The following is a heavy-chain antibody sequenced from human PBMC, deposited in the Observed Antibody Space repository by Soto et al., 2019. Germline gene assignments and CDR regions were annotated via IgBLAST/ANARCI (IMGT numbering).Heavy chain of an antibody. J-gene: IGHJ6*02. CDR1: GFTFSSYG. V-gene: IGHV3-30*18. D-gene: IGHD3-3*01. CDR3: AKGFITIFGVVTPWYYYYGMDV. Sequence: GGSLRLSCAASGFTFSSYGMHWVRQAPGKGLEWVAVISYDGSNKYYADSVKGRFTISRDNSKNTLYLQMNSLRAEDTAVYYCAKGFITIFGVVTPWYYYYGMDVWGQGTTVTVSS. CDR2: ISYDGSNK.